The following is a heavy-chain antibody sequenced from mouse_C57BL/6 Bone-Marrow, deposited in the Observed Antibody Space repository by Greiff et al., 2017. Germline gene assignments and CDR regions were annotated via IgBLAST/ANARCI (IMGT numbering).Heavy chain of an antibody. Sequence: VQLQESGPELARPWASVKISCQAFYTFSRRVHFAIRDTNYWMQWVKQRPGQGLEWIGAIYPGNGDTSYNQKFKGKATLTADKSSSTAYMQLSSLTSEDSAVYSCALIYYYGSSYVWYFDVWGTGTTVTVSS. CDR1: YTFSRRVH. J-gene: IGHJ1*03. V-gene: IGHV1-87*01. D-gene: IGHD1-1*01. CDR3: SEDSAVYSCALIYYYGSSYVWYFDV. CDR2: GQGLEWIG.